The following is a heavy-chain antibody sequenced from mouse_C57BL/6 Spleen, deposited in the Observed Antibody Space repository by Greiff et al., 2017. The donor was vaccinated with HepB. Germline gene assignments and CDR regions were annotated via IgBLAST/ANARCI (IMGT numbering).Heavy chain of an antibody. Sequence: QVQLQQPGAELVRPGASVTLSCKASGYTFTDYEMHWVKQTPVHGLEWIGAIDPETGGTAYNQKFKGKAILTADKSSTTAYMELRSLTSEDSAVYYCTYYSAYFDYWGQGTTLTVSS. CDR2: IDPETGGT. CDR1: GYTFTDYE. V-gene: IGHV1-15*01. J-gene: IGHJ2*01. CDR3: TYYSAYFDY. D-gene: IGHD2-12*01.